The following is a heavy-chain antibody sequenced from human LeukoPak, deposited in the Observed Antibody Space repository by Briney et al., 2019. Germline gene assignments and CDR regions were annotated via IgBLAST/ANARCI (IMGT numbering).Heavy chain of an antibody. CDR1: GYTFNVYY. D-gene: IGHD4-17*01. J-gene: IGHJ4*02. V-gene: IGHV1-2*02. Sequence: GASVKVSCKASGYTFNVYYMHWVRQAPGQGLEWMGWINPNSGGTNYAQKFQGRVTMTRDTSISTAYMELSRLRSDDTAVYYCARDSTVGIYGDYRVPPDYWGQGTLVTVSS. CDR3: ARDSTVGIYGDYRVPPDY. CDR2: INPNSGGT.